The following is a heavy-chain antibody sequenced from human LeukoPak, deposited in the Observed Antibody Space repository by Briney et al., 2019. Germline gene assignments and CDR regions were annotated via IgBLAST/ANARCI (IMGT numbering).Heavy chain of an antibody. Sequence: PSETLSLTCAVSGYSISSSYYWGWIRRPPGKGLEWIGSIYYSGRTYYNPSLKSRVTISVDTSRNQFSLKLSSVTAADTAVYYCARRLARPGYFDYWGQGTLVTVSS. CDR1: GYSISSSYY. CDR2: IYYSGRT. CDR3: ARRLARPGYFDY. D-gene: IGHD3-9*01. V-gene: IGHV4-38-2*01. J-gene: IGHJ4*02.